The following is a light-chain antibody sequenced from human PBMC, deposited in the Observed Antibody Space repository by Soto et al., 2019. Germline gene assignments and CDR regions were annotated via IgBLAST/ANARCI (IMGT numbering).Light chain of an antibody. J-gene: IGLJ2*01. CDR3: SSYTTDSTVL. CDR2: DVS. CDR1: SSDVGYFNY. V-gene: IGLV2-14*01. Sequence: QSALTQPASVSGSPGQSITISCTGTSSDVGYFNYVSWYQQHPGKAPKLIIYDVSNRPSGVSNRFSGSKSGNTASLTISGLQAEDETDYYCSSYTTDSTVLFGGGTKLTVL.